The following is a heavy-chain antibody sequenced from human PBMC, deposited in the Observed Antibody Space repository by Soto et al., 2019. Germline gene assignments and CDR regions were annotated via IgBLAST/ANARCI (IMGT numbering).Heavy chain of an antibody. CDR2: INAGNGNT. CDR1: GYTFTSYA. CDR3: ARGLLWFGARKGFDI. Sequence: ASVKVSCKASGYTFTSYAMHWVRQAPGQRLEWMGWINAGNGNTKYSQKFQGRVTVTRDTSASTAYMELSSLRSEDTAVYYCARGLLWFGARKGFDIWGRGTMVTGSS. V-gene: IGHV1-3*01. D-gene: IGHD3-10*01. J-gene: IGHJ3*02.